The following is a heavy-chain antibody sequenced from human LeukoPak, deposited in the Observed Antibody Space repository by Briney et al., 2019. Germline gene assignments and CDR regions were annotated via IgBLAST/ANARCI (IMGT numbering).Heavy chain of an antibody. CDR3: AKDRGGSYFLCFDY. CDR2: ISGSGGST. J-gene: IGHJ4*02. Sequence: GGSLRLSCAASGFTFSSYAMSWVRQAPGKGLEWVSAISGSGGSTYYADSVKGRFTISRDSSKNTLYLQMNSLRAEDTAVYYCAKDRGGSYFLCFDYWGQGTLVTVSS. CDR1: GFTFSSYA. V-gene: IGHV3-23*01. D-gene: IGHD1-26*01.